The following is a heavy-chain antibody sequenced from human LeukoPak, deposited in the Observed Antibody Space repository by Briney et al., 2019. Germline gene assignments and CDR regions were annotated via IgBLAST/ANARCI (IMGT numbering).Heavy chain of an antibody. CDR2: IYTSGST. D-gene: IGHD6-19*01. Sequence: PSQTLCLTCAVSGGSISSGSYHWSWIRQPAGKGLEWIGRIYTSGSTSYKSSLKSRVTISADTSKNQFSLKLSAVTAADTAVYYCARARGAVALEDYYYYMDVWGTGTTVTVSS. CDR3: ARARGAVALEDYYYYMDV. V-gene: IGHV4-61*02. J-gene: IGHJ6*03. CDR1: GGSISSGSYH.